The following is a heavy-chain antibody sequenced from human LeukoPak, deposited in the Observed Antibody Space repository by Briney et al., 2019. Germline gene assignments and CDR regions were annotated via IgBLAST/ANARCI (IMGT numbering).Heavy chain of an antibody. J-gene: IGHJ6*02. D-gene: IGHD6-13*01. CDR2: IYPGDSDT. CDR3: ARHRSIAAARLDV. CDR1: GYSFTSYW. V-gene: IGHV5-51*01. Sequence: GESLKISCKGSGYSFTSYWIGWVRQLPGKGLEWMGIIYPGDSDTGYSPSFQGQVTISADKYISTAYLQWSSLKASDTAMYYCARHRSIAAARLDVWGQGTTVTVSS.